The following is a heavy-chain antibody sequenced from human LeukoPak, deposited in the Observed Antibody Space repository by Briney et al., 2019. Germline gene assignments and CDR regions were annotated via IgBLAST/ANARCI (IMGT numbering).Heavy chain of an antibody. J-gene: IGHJ4*02. D-gene: IGHD3-9*01. CDR3: ARSSRYDIWTGYPY. V-gene: IGHV1-46*01. CDR2: INPSGGST. CDR1: GYTFTNYY. Sequence: ASVKVSCKASGYTFTNYYMNWVRQAPGQGLEWMGIINPSGGSTSYAQKFQGRVTVTRDTSTSTVYMELSSLRSDDTAVYYCARSSRYDIWTGYPYWGQGTLVTVSP.